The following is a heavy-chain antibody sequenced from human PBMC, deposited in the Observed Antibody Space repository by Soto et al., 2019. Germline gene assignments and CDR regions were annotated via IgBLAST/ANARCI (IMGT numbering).Heavy chain of an antibody. CDR3: ATFTFGRPFNT. V-gene: IGHV3-23*01. Sequence: SLRLSCAASGFTFNTSAMSWVRQAPGQGLEWVSAISGSGFSTYYADSVKGRFSISSDSSKNTLFLQMNSLRADDTAVYFCATFTFGRPFNTWGQGTMVTVSS. J-gene: IGHJ3*02. D-gene: IGHD3-16*01. CDR1: GFTFNTSA. CDR2: ISGSGFST.